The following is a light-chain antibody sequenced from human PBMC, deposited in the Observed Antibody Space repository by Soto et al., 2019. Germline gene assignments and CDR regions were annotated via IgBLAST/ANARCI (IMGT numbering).Light chain of an antibody. CDR2: DTS. J-gene: IGKJ1*01. CDR1: QSVSSSY. CDR3: QQCGSSPS. V-gene: IGKV3-20*01. Sequence: EIVLTQSPGILSFSPGERATLSCTASQSVSSSYLAWYQQKPGQAPRLLIYDTSSRATGIPDRFSGSGSGTDFTLAISRLEPEDFAVYYCQQCGSSPSFGQGTKVQLK.